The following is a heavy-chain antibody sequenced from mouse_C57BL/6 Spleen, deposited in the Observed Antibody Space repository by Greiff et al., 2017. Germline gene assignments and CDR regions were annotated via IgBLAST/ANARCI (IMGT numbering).Heavy chain of an antibody. D-gene: IGHD1-1*01. CDR3: DKTDGSYWYFEA. J-gene: IGHJ1*03. Sequence: QVQLQQSGPGLVQPSQSLSITCTVSGFSLTSSGVHWVRQSPGKGLEWLGVIWRGGSTGYNAAFMSRLSITKDNSKSQVFFKMNSLQADDTAIYYCDKTDGSYWYFEAWGTGTTVTVSS. CDR1: GFSLTSSG. V-gene: IGHV2-5*01. CDR2: IWRGGST.